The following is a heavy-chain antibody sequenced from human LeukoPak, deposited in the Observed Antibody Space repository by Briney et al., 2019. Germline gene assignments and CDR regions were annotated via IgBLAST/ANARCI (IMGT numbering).Heavy chain of an antibody. CDR2: INPNSGGT. D-gene: IGHD3-22*01. V-gene: IGHV1-2*02. CDR3: ARDSPNSSGYPLEGP. J-gene: IGHJ5*02. CDR1: GYTFTGYY. Sequence: ASVKVSCKASGYTFTGYYMYWVRQAPGQGLEWMGWINPNSGGTDYAQKFQGRVTMTRDTSISTAYMELSSLRSEDTAVYYCARDSPNSSGYPLEGPWGQGTLVTVSS.